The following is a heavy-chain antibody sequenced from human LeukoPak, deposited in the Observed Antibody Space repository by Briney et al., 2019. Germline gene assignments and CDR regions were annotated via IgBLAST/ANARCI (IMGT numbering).Heavy chain of an antibody. J-gene: IGHJ4*02. Sequence: ASVKVSCKASGYTFAAYAIYWVRQAPGQSLEWMGWINGDNGNTQYSQKFQGRITITRDTSARTAYMELSSLRSEDTAIYYCARDILGGSGKNYWGQGTLVTVSS. CDR2: INGDNGNT. CDR3: ARDILGGSGKNY. CDR1: GYTFAAYA. V-gene: IGHV1-3*01. D-gene: IGHD3-10*01.